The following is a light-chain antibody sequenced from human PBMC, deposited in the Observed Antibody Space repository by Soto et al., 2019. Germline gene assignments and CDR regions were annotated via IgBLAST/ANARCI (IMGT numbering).Light chain of an antibody. CDR1: SSDVGVYNY. CDR3: RSNTSNNTLGLF. Sequence: QSALTQPASVSGSPGQSITISCTGTSSDVGVYNYVSWYQRHPGKAPKVMIYDVSNRPSGVSNRFSGSKSGNTASLTISGLQAEDEADFYWRSNTSNNTLGLFFGTGTQLTVL. CDR2: DVS. V-gene: IGLV2-14*03. J-gene: IGLJ1*01.